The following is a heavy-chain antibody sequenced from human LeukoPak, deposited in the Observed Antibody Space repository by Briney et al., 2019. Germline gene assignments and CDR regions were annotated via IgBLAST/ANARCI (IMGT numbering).Heavy chain of an antibody. D-gene: IGHD2-15*01. CDR1: GYTFTSHG. V-gene: IGHV1-18*01. CDR3: ARFYCRGYTCYCRYAMDV. Sequence: EASVKVSCKASGYTFTSHGINWVRQAPGQGLEWMGWISAYNGNTNYAQKLQGRVTMTTDTSTSTAYMELRSLRSGDTAVYYCARFYCRGYTCYCRYAMDVWGQGTTVTVPS. J-gene: IGHJ6*02. CDR2: ISAYNGNT.